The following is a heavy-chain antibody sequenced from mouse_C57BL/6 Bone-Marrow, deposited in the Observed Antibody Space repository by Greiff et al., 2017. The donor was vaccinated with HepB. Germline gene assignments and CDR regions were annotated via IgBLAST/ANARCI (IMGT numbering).Heavy chain of an antibody. V-gene: IGHV5-12*01. Sequence: EVKVVESGGGLVQPGGSLKLSCAASGFTFSDYYMYWVRQTPEKRLEWVAYISNGGGSTYYPDTVKGRFTISRDNAKNTLYLQMSRLKSEDTAMYYCAKPYDYDEDYYAMDYWGQGTSVTVSS. CDR1: GFTFSDYY. CDR3: AKPYDYDEDYYAMDY. CDR2: ISNGGGST. J-gene: IGHJ4*01. D-gene: IGHD2-4*01.